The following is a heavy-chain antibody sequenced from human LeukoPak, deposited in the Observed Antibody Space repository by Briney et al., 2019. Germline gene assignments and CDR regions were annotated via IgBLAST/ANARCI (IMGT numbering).Heavy chain of an antibody. Sequence: SETLSLTCTVSGGSISSGSYYWSWIRQPAGKGLEWIGRIYTSGSTNYNPSLKSRVTISVDTSKNQFSLKLSSVTAADTAVYYCVRRRGDYYMDVWGKGTTVTVSS. CDR3: VRRRGDYYMDV. V-gene: IGHV4-61*02. CDR1: GGSISSGSYY. J-gene: IGHJ6*03. D-gene: IGHD1-26*01. CDR2: IYTSGST.